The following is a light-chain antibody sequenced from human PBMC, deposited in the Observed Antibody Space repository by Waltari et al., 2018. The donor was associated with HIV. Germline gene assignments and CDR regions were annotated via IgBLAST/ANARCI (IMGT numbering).Light chain of an antibody. CDR3: QQRGTWPPVS. Sequence: VLTQSPATLSVSPGESAILSCRASQRVSRHLAWYQQKSGQPPRLLIYETSTRAAGTPGRFNGSGSGTDFALTITDVEAADVAVYYCQQRGTWPPVSFGGGTRVEI. CDR1: QRVSRH. CDR2: ETS. V-gene: IGKV3-11*01. J-gene: IGKJ4*01.